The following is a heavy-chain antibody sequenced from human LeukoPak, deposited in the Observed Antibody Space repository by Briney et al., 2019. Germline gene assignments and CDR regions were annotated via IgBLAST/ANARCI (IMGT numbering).Heavy chain of an antibody. CDR1: GGSFSGYY. Sequence: PSETLSLTCAVYGGSFSGYYWSWIRQPPGKGLEWIGEINHSGSTNYNPSLESRVTISVDTSKNQFSLKLSSVTAADTAVYYCARGLLVVVVPAAHRKFHNWFDPWGQGTLVTVSS. D-gene: IGHD2-2*01. J-gene: IGHJ5*02. CDR2: INHSGST. CDR3: ARGLLVVVVPAAHRKFHNWFDP. V-gene: IGHV4-34*01.